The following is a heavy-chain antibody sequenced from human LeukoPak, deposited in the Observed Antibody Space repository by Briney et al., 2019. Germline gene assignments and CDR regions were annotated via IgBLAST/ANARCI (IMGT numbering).Heavy chain of an antibody. D-gene: IGHD3-22*01. V-gene: IGHV1-69*13. CDR2: IIPIFGTA. CDR1: GGTFSSYA. J-gene: IGHJ4*02. Sequence: ASVKVSCKASGGTFSSYAISWVRQAPGQGLGWMGGIIPIFGTANYARKFQGRVTITADESTSTAYMELSSLRSEDTAVYYCARGLYYYDSSGYYYSFDYWGQGTLVTVSS. CDR3: ARGLYYYDSSGYYYSFDY.